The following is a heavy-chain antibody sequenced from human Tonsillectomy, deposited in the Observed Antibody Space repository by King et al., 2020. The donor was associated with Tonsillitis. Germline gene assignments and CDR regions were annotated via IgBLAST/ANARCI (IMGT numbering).Heavy chain of an antibody. CDR3: ARDPGSYQDHLGMDV. D-gene: IGHD3-10*01. Sequence: VQLVESGGDVVQPGRSLRLSCAASGFTFSGFGMHWVRQAPGKGLEWVAVIWYDGDNEYYVDSVKGRFTISRDNSKNTLYLQMNSLRPEDTAGYYCARDPGSYQDHLGMDVWGQGTTVTVSS. CDR1: GFTFSGFG. J-gene: IGHJ6*02. V-gene: IGHV3-33*01. CDR2: IWYDGDNE.